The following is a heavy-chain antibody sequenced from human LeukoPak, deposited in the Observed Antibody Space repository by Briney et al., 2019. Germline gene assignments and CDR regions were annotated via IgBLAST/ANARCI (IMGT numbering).Heavy chain of an antibody. Sequence: GGSLRLSCAASGFTFSSYSMNWVRQAPGKGLEWVSYISSSSSTIYYADSVKGRFTISRDNAKNSLYLQMNSLRAEDTAVYYCARRPTSGYYLYYYYMDVWGKGTTVTVSS. V-gene: IGHV3-48*01. CDR1: GFTFSSYS. D-gene: IGHD3-3*01. CDR2: ISSSSSTI. CDR3: ARRPTSGYYLYYYYMDV. J-gene: IGHJ6*03.